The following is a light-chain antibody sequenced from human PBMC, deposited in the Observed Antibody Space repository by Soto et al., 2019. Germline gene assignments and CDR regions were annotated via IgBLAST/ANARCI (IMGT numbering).Light chain of an antibody. CDR1: QSVSSK. CDR2: GAS. J-gene: IGKJ1*01. Sequence: EIVMTQSPATLSVSPGEGATLSCRASQSVSSKLAWYQQKPGQAPRLLIYGASTRATGIPARFSGSGSGTEFSLTITSLQPDDSAMYYCQQYNGYSWTFGRGTKVDIK. V-gene: IGKV3-15*01. CDR3: QQYNGYSWT.